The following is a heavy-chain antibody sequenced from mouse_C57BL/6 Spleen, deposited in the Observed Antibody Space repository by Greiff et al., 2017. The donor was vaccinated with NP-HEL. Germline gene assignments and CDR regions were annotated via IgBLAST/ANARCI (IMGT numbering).Heavy chain of an antibody. CDR1: GYAFTNYL. J-gene: IGHJ3*01. Sequence: VQLQQSGAELVRPGASVKVSCKASGYAFTNYLIEWVKQRPGQGLEWIGVINPGSGGTNYNEKFKGKATLTADKSSSTAYMQLSSLTSEDSAVYFCARWGDCDVRYACWGQGTLVTVSA. CDR3: ARWGDCDVRYAC. V-gene: IGHV1-54*01. CDR2: INPGSGGT.